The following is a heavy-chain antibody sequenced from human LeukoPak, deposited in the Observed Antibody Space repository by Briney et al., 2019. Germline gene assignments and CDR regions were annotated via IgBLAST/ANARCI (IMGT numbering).Heavy chain of an antibody. CDR2: IYYSGST. CDR3: ERTQEAGYSSGWYDSYYYYYMDV. J-gene: IGHJ6*03. CDR1: GRSISSYY. Sequence: PSETLSLTCTVSGRSISSYYWSWIRQPPGKGLEWIGYIYYSGSTNYNPSLKSRDTISVDTSKNQFSLKLSCVTTAETAVYYCERTQEAGYSSGWYDSYYYYYMDVWGKRTTLTISS. V-gene: IGHV4-59*01. D-gene: IGHD6-19*01.